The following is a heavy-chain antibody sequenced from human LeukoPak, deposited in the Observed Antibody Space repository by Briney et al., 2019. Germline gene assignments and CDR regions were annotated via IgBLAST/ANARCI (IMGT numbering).Heavy chain of an antibody. CDR3: ARDFGFWSGYSSFDY. CDR2: IYHSGST. CDR1: GYSISSGYY. J-gene: IGHJ4*02. Sequence: KPSETLSLTCTVSGYSISSGYYWGWIRQPPAKGLEWIGSIYHSGSTYYNPSLKSRVTISVDTSKNQFSLKLSSVTASDTAVYYCARDFGFWSGYSSFDYWGQGTLVTVSS. D-gene: IGHD3-3*01. V-gene: IGHV4-38-2*02.